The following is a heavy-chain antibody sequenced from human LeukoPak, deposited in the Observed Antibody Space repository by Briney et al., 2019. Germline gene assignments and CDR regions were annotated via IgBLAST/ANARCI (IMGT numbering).Heavy chain of an antibody. D-gene: IGHD6-13*01. Sequence: SETLSLTCAVYGGSFSGYYWSWIRQPPGKGLEWIGEINHSGSTNYNPSLKSRVTISVDTSKNQFSLKLSSVTAADTAVYYCVRRRGLTYSSSWYSFDYWGQGTLVTVSS. CDR3: VRRRGLTYSSSWYSFDY. CDR2: INHSGST. V-gene: IGHV4-34*01. J-gene: IGHJ4*02. CDR1: GGSFSGYY.